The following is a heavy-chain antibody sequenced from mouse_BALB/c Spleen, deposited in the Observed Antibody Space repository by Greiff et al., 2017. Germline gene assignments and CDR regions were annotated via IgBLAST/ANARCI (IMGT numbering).Heavy chain of an antibody. CDR1: GYTFTSYY. CDR2: INPSNGGT. Sequence: QVQLKESGAELVKPGASVKLSCKASGYTFTSYYMYWVKQRPGQGLEWIGEINPSNGGTNFNEKFKSKATLTVDKSSSTAYMQLSSLTSEDSAVYYCTVYYGSSDWYFDVWGAGTTVTVSS. D-gene: IGHD1-1*01. J-gene: IGHJ1*01. V-gene: IGHV1S81*02. CDR3: TVYYGSSDWYFDV.